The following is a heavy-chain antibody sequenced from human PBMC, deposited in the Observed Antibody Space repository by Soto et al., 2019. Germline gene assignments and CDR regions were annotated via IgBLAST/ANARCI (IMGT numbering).Heavy chain of an antibody. Sequence: EVQLVESGGGLVKPGGSLRLSCAASGFTFSNAWMSWVRQAPGKGLEWVGRIKSKTDGGTTDYAAPVTGTFTISRDDSKNTLYLQMNSLKTEDTAVYYCTTDPRVLVSFDYWGQGTLVTVSS. CDR2: IKSKTDGGTT. CDR1: GFTFSNAW. CDR3: TTDPRVLVSFDY. J-gene: IGHJ4*02. V-gene: IGHV3-15*01. D-gene: IGHD2-21*01.